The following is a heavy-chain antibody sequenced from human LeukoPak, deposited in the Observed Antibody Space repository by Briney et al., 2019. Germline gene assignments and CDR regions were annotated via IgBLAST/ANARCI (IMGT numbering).Heavy chain of an antibody. CDR2: INSSSSYI. D-gene: IGHD6-13*01. Sequence: GRSLRLSCAVSGFTFRTYSMNWVRKSPGKGLGCVSSINSSSSYISYADAEESLLTNSRDNAKNSLYLQMNSLRAEDTAVYYCAREQQPVPLDCWGQGTLVTVSS. CDR3: AREQQPVPLDC. V-gene: IGHV3-21*01. J-gene: IGHJ4*02. CDR1: GFTFRTYS.